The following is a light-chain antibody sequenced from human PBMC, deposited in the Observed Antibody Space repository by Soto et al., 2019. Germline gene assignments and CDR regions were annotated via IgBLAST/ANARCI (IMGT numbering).Light chain of an antibody. J-gene: IGLJ1*01. CDR2: EVS. CDR1: SRDVCGSNY. CDR3: SSYKRGSTVV. Sequence: SVLPPPSFVSVSPGQSITISYPATSRDVCGSNYFSWYQQHPGKAPTLLIYEVSTRPSGVSNRFSGSKSGNTASLTISGLQAEDDVDYYCSSYKRGSTVVFGTGTKVTVL. V-gene: IGLV2-14*01.